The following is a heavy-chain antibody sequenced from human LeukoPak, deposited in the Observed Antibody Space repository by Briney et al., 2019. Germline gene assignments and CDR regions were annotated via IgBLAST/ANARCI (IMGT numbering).Heavy chain of an antibody. V-gene: IGHV3-23*03. D-gene: IGHD1-26*01. CDR3: AKQEGALIQNWCFGH. J-gene: IGHJ4*02. CDR2: IEKDASRA. CDR1: GFTFSDFA. Sequence: HPGGSLRLSCGASGFTFSDFAMSWVRLAPGKGLEWVSSIEKDASRAYYADSVRGRFTVSRDNSKNTLYLQMSSLRVEDTALYYCAKQEGALIQNWCFGHWGLGTLVTVSS.